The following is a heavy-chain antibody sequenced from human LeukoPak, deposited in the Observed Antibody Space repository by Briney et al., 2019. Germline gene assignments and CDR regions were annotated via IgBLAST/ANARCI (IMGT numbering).Heavy chain of an antibody. J-gene: IGHJ6*02. V-gene: IGHV1-46*01. CDR3: ARDHRGYDRADYGMDV. CDR1: GYTFTSYY. D-gene: IGHD5-18*01. Sequence: ASVKVSCKASGYTFTSYYMHWVRQAPGPGLEWMGIINPSGGSKSYAQKFQGRVTMTRDTSTSTVYMELSSLRSEDTAVYYCARDHRGYDRADYGMDVWGQGTTVTVSS. CDR2: INPSGGSK.